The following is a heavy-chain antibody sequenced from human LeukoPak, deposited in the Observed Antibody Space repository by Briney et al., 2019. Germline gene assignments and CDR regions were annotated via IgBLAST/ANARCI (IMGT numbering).Heavy chain of an antibody. J-gene: IGHJ6*02. Sequence: GGSLRLSCAASGFTFSSYAMSWVRQAPGKGLEWVSAISGSGGSTYYADSVKGRFTISRDNSKNTLYLQMNSLRAEDTAVYYCAKGSRAGYCSGGSCYLYGMDVRGQGTTVTVSS. D-gene: IGHD2-15*01. CDR2: ISGSGGST. CDR1: GFTFSSYA. V-gene: IGHV3-23*01. CDR3: AKGSRAGYCSGGSCYLYGMDV.